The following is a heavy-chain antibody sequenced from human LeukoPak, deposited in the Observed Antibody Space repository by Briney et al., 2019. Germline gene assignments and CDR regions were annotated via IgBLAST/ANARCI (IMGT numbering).Heavy chain of an antibody. CDR3: ATELLSYSSSDY. V-gene: IGHV1-24*01. CDR2: FDPEDGET. Sequence: ASVKVSCKVSGYTLTELSMHWVRQAPGKGLEWMGGFDPEDGETIYAQKFQDRVTMTEDTSTDTAYMELSSLRSEDTAVYYCATELLSYSSSDYWGQGTLVTVSS. CDR1: GYTLTELS. J-gene: IGHJ4*02. D-gene: IGHD6-6*01.